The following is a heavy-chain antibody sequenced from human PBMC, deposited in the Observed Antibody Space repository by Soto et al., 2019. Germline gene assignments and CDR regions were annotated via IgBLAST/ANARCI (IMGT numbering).Heavy chain of an antibody. J-gene: IGHJ4*02. CDR1: GGSISSYY. D-gene: IGHD3-16*01. V-gene: IGHV4-59*01. Sequence: SETLSLTCTVSGGSISSYYWSWIRQPPGKGLEWIGYIYYSGSTNYNPSLKSRVTISVDTSKNQFSLKLSSVTAADTAVYYCARVKPDDYIWGSVYYFDYWGQGTLVTVSS. CDR2: IYYSGST. CDR3: ARVKPDDYIWGSVYYFDY.